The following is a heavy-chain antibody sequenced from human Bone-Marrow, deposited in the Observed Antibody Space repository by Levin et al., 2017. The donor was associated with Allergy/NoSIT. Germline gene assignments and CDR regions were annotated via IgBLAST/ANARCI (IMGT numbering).Heavy chain of an antibody. CDR1: TLSSSA. Sequence: TLSSSAMSWVRQAPGKGLEWVSVISVDGRTTFYADSVKGRFTISRDNSKNTLYLQMNSLRAEDTALYYCAKGAQSTKGFDYWGQGTLVTVSS. CDR2: ISVDGRTT. V-gene: IGHV3-23*01. D-gene: IGHD5-24*01. J-gene: IGHJ4*02. CDR3: AKGAQSTKGFDY.